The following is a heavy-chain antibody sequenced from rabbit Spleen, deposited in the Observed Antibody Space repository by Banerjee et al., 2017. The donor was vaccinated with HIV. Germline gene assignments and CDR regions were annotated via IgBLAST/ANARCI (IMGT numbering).Heavy chain of an antibody. Sequence: QEQLKETGGGLVQPGGSLTLTCIASGVSFSGSSYMCWVRQAPGKGLEWIACIDAGSSGFTYFASWAKGRFTISKTSSTTVTLQMTSLTAADTATYFCARDTSSSFSSYGMDLWGPGTLVTVS. CDR3: ARDTSSSFSSYGMDL. CDR1: GVSFSGSSY. D-gene: IGHD1-1*01. J-gene: IGHJ6*01. V-gene: IGHV1S45*01. CDR2: IDAGSSGFT.